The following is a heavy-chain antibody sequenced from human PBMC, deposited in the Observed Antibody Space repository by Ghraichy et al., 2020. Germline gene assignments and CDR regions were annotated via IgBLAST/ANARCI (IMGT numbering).Heavy chain of an antibody. Sequence: SGPTLVKPTQTLTLTCTFSGFLLSTRGVGVGWIRQPPGKALEWLTLIYWDDYKRYSPSLKSRLTITKDTSKNQVVLTMTNMDPVDTATYYCAHRRPYYDSVGYLSQRGNYFDFWGQGTVVTVSS. V-gene: IGHV2-5*02. J-gene: IGHJ4*02. CDR3: AHRRPYYDSVGYLSQRGNYFDF. CDR2: IYWDDYK. D-gene: IGHD3-22*01. CDR1: GFLLSTRGVG.